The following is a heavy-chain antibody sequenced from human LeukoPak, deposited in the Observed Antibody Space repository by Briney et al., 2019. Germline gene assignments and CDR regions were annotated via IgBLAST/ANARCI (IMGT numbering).Heavy chain of an antibody. J-gene: IGHJ6*03. CDR3: AGQYYYYYYMDF. Sequence: KPSETLSLTCTVSGGSISSYYWSWIRQPPGKGLEWIGYIYYSGSTNYNPSLKSRVTISVDTSKNQFSLKLSSVTAADTAVYYCAGQYYYYYYMDFWGKGTTVTVSS. CDR2: IYYSGST. CDR1: GGSISSYY. V-gene: IGHV4-59*12.